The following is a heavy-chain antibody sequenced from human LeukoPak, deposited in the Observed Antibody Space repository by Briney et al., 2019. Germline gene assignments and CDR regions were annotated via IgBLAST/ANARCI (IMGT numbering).Heavy chain of an antibody. CDR1: GFTFSAYA. V-gene: IGHV3-30*04. J-gene: IGHJ5*02. CDR2: ISYDGSNR. CDR3: AREGGPKWFDP. Sequence: GGSLRLSCAASGFTFSAYAMHWVRQAPGKGPEWVALISYDGSNRYYADSVKSRFTISRDNSKNTLYLQMNSLRAEDTAVYYCAREGGPKWFDPWGQGTLVTVSS. D-gene: IGHD3-16*01.